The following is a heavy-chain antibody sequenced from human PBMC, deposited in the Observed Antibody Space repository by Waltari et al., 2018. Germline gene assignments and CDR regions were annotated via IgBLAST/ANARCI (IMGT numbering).Heavy chain of an antibody. Sequence: EVQLVQSGAEVKKPGATVKISCKVSGYTFTDYYMHWVQQAPGKGLEWMGLVDPEEGEKIYAEKSHGRVTITADTATDTAYMELSSLRSEDTAVYYCATIPYGSGSKGGYWGQGTLVTVSS. V-gene: IGHV1-69-2*01. D-gene: IGHD3-10*01. J-gene: IGHJ4*02. CDR2: VDPEEGEK. CDR1: GYTFTDYY. CDR3: ATIPYGSGSKGGY.